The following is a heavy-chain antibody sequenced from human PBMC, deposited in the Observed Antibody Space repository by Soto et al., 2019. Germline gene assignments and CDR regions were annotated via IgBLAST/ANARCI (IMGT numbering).Heavy chain of an antibody. CDR3: ARDLNGAAVPYFDY. CDR1: GFTFSTYA. Sequence: EVQLLESGGGLVQPGGSLRLSCAASGFTFSTYAMSWVRQAPGKGLEWVSAISGTGGSTYYADSVKGRFTISRDNSKNTLYLQMNSLRAEDTAVYYCARDLNGAAVPYFDYWGQGTLVTVSS. D-gene: IGHD2-8*01. J-gene: IGHJ4*02. CDR2: ISGTGGST. V-gene: IGHV3-23*01.